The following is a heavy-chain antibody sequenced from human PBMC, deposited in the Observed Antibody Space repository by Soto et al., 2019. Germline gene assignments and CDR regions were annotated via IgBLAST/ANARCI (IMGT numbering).Heavy chain of an antibody. Sequence: GGSLRLSCAASEFTFSSYAMSWVRQAPGKGLEWVSAISGSGGSTYYADSVKGRFTVSRDNSKNTLYLQMNSLRAEDTAVYYCATPRAPCSSINCFALKAPAVWGQGTTVTVSS. V-gene: IGHV3-23*01. CDR3: ATPRAPCSSINCFALKAPAV. CDR2: ISGSGGST. CDR1: EFTFSSYA. D-gene: IGHD2-2*01. J-gene: IGHJ6*02.